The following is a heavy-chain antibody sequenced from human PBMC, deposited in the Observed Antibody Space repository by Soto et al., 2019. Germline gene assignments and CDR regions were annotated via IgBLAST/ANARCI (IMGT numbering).Heavy chain of an antibody. CDR3: AREYYGSGSYYFGYYYGMDV. CDR1: GGSISSGGYY. CDR2: IYYSGST. D-gene: IGHD3-10*01. J-gene: IGHJ6*02. V-gene: IGHV4-31*03. Sequence: SETLSLTCTVSGGSISSGGYYWSWIRQHPGKGLEWIGYIYYSGSTYYNPSLKSRVTISVDTSKNQFSLKLSSVTAADTAVYYCAREYYGSGSYYFGYYYGMDVWGQGTTVTVSS.